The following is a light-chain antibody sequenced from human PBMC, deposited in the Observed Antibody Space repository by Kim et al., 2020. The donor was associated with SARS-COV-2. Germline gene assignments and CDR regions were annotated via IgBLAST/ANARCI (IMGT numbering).Light chain of an antibody. CDR1: QRVSPW. J-gene: IGKJ4*01. CDR2: KAS. CDR3: QSYKNFPHS. V-gene: IGKV1-5*03. Sequence: DIQMTQSPSTLSASVGDRVTITCRASQRVSPWLAWYQQKPGKAPKLLIYKASSLDSGVPSRFSGSGSGTEFTLTISSLQPDYCATYYCQSYKNFPHSLGGGTKREI.